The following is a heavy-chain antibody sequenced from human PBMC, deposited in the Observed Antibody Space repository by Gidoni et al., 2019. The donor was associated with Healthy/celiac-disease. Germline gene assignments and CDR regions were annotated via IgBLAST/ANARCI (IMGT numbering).Heavy chain of an antibody. D-gene: IGHD2-21*02. CDR2: IYYSGST. Sequence: QLQLQESGPGLVKPSETLSLTCTVSGGSISSSRYYWGWIRQPPGKGLEWIGSIYYSGSTYYNPSLKSRVTISVDTSKNQFSLKLSSVTAADTAVYYCARLRLLFRYFDYWGQGTLVTVSS. CDR1: GGSISSSRYY. CDR3: ARLRLLFRYFDY. V-gene: IGHV4-39*01. J-gene: IGHJ4*02.